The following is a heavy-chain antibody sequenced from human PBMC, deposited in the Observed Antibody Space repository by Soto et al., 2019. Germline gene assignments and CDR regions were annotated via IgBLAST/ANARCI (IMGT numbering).Heavy chain of an antibody. Sequence: SETLSLTCTVSGASISSGDHFWTWLRQPPGKGLEWIGYSYYSGSTYYNPSLKARVAISVDTSKNQFSLTLTSVTAADTAVYYCAREEALIVVPTGGIDYSFDSWGQGTLVTVSS. CDR1: GASISSGDHF. V-gene: IGHV4-30-4*01. J-gene: IGHJ4*02. CDR3: AREEALIVVPTGGIDYSFDS. D-gene: IGHD3-22*01. CDR2: SYYSGST.